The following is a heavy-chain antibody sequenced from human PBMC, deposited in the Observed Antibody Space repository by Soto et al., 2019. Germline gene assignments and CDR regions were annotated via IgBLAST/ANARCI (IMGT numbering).Heavy chain of an antibody. Sequence: PGEPLKISFKGSGYSFTSYWISWVRQIPWKGLELMVRIDPSDSYTNYSPSFQGHVTISADKSISTAYLQWSSLKASDTAMYYCARHGWRGYSGFRPGDWLDPWGQGTLVTVSS. CDR2: IDPSDSYT. CDR3: ARHGWRGYSGFRPGDWLDP. CDR1: GYSFTSYW. D-gene: IGHD5-12*01. V-gene: IGHV5-10-1*01. J-gene: IGHJ5*02.